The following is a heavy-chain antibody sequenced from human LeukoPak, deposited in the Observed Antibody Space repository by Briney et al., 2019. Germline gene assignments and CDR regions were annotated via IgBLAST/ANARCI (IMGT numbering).Heavy chain of an antibody. Sequence: GGSLRLSCAASGFIFSSYWMSWVRQAPGKGLEWVANIKQDGSEKYYVDSVKGRFTISRDNAKNSLYLQMNSLRAEDTAVYYCAREGRRVAAAGTNLWFDPWGQGTLVTVSS. D-gene: IGHD6-13*01. J-gene: IGHJ5*02. CDR2: IKQDGSEK. CDR1: GFIFSSYW. V-gene: IGHV3-7*01. CDR3: AREGRRVAAAGTNLWFDP.